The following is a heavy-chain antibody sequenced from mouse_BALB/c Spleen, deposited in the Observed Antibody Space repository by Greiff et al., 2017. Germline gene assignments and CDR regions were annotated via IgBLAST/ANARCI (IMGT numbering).Heavy chain of an antibody. Sequence: QVHVKQSGPELVKPGASVRISCKASGYTFTSYYIHWVKQRPGQGLEWIGWIYPGNVNTKYNEKFKGKATLTADKSSSTAYMQLSSLTSEDSAVYFCARDGEGFAYWGQGTLVTVSA. V-gene: IGHV1S56*01. J-gene: IGHJ3*01. D-gene: IGHD2-13*01. CDR1: GYTFTSYY. CDR3: ARDGEGFAY. CDR2: IYPGNVNT.